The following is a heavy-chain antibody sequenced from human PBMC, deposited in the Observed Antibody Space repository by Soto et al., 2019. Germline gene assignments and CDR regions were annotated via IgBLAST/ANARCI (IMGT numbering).Heavy chain of an antibody. CDR2: INHSGST. D-gene: IGHD3-3*01. Sequence: ETLSLTCSVYGASFSGYYWSWIRQPPGKGLEWIGEINHSGSTNYNPSLTSRVTISVDTSKNQFSLKLSSVTAADTAVYYCARDPPYYDFWSGYYTGIPIDYWGQGTLVTVYS. CDR3: ARDPPYYDFWSGYYTGIPIDY. J-gene: IGHJ4*02. CDR1: GASFSGYY. V-gene: IGHV4-34*01.